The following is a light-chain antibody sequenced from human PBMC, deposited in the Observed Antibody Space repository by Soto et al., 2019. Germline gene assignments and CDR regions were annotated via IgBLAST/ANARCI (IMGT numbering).Light chain of an antibody. CDR2: KAS. J-gene: IGKJ1*01. CDR3: QQYYSYST. Sequence: DIQMTQSPSTLSASVGDRVTITCRASQSINSWLAWYQQKPGKAPKLLISKASGLKSGVPSRFSGSGSGTDFTLTSNSLQPDDFATYYCQQYYSYSTFGQGTKVEIK. CDR1: QSINSW. V-gene: IGKV1-5*03.